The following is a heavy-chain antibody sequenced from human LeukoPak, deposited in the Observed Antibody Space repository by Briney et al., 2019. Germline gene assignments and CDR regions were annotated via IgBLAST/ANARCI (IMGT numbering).Heavy chain of an antibody. Sequence: EASVKVSCTASGGTFSSYAISWVRQAPGQGLEWMGRIIPIFGIANYAQKFQGRVTITADKSTSTAYMELSSLRSEDTAVYYCARHTLLVPAATDNWFDPWGQGTLVTVSS. CDR1: GGTFSSYA. D-gene: IGHD2-2*01. CDR2: IIPIFGIA. CDR3: ARHTLLVPAATDNWFDP. J-gene: IGHJ5*02. V-gene: IGHV1-69*04.